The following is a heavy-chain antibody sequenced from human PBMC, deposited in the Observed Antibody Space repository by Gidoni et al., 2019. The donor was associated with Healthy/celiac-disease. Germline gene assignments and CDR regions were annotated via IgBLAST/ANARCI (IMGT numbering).Heavy chain of an antibody. J-gene: IGHJ4*02. CDR3: ARDIPGTTWFFDY. Sequence: QVQLVESGGGVVQPGRSLRLSCAASGFTFSSYGMHWVRQAPGKGLEWVAVIWYDGSNKYYADSVKGRFTISRDNSKNTLYLQMNSLRAEDTAVYYCARDIPGTTWFFDYWGQGTLVTVSS. CDR2: IWYDGSNK. CDR1: GFTFSSYG. V-gene: IGHV3-33*01. D-gene: IGHD1-1*01.